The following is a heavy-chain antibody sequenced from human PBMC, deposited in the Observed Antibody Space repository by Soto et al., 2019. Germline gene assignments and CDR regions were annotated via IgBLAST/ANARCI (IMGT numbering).Heavy chain of an antibody. J-gene: IGHJ4*02. CDR1: GFTFSSYG. CDR3: ARSSGYYYYFDY. D-gene: IGHD3-22*01. Sequence: PGGSLRLSCAASGFTFSSYGMHWVRRAPGKGLEWVAVIWYDGSNKYYADSVKGRFTISRDNSKNTLYLQMNSLRAEDTAVYYCARSSGYYYYFDYWGQGTLVTVSS. CDR2: IWYDGSNK. V-gene: IGHV3-33*01.